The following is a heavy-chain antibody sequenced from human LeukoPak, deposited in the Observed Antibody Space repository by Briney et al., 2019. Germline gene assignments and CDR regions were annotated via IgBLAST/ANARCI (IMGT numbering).Heavy chain of an antibody. CDR1: DFTFSIYG. CDR2: TRYDSTDK. V-gene: IGHV3-30*02. D-gene: IGHD2-21*02. Sequence: GGSLRLSCAASDFTFSIYGMHWVRQAPGKGLEWVAFTRYDSTDKFYADSVKGRFTISRDSSKNTLFLQMNSVRTEDTALYYCAKDKDNYCGGDCQGFDYWGQGTLVTVSS. CDR3: AKDKDNYCGGDCQGFDY. J-gene: IGHJ4*02.